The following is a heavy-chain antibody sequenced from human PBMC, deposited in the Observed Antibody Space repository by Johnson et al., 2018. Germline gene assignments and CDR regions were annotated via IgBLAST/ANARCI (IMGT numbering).Heavy chain of an antibody. V-gene: IGHV5-51*01. J-gene: IGHJ3*02. Sequence: VQLVQSGAEVKKPGESLKISCKGSGYSFTSYWIGWVRQMPGKGLEWLGSIYPGDSDTRYSPSFTGQVTISADKSISTAYLQWSSLKAPDPAMYYCARQEIVVVPAAIGGHGAFDIWGQVTMVTVSS. D-gene: IGHD2-2*02. CDR3: ARQEIVVVPAAIGGHGAFDI. CDR1: GYSFTSYW. CDR2: IYPGDSDT.